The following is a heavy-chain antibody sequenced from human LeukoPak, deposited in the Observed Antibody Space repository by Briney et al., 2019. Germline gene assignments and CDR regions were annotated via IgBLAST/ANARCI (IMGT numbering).Heavy chain of an antibody. CDR1: EFTFSSYA. Sequence: PGGSLRLSCAASEFTFSSYAMSWVRQAPGKGLEWVSAISGSGGSTYYADSVKGRFTISRDNSKNTLYLQMNSLRAEDTAVYYCAKVLPLYSYGPSGNFDYWGQGTLVTVSS. V-gene: IGHV3-23*01. CDR3: AKVLPLYSYGPSGNFDY. J-gene: IGHJ4*02. D-gene: IGHD5-18*01. CDR2: ISGSGGST.